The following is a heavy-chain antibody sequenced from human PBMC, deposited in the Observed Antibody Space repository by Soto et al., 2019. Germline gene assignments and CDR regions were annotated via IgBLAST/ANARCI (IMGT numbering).Heavy chain of an antibody. CDR3: ARDYYGSGSPSGMDV. CDR2: ISSSSSTI. V-gene: IGHV3-48*02. CDR1: GFTFSSYS. D-gene: IGHD3-10*01. J-gene: IGHJ6*02. Sequence: EVQLVESGGGLVQPEGSLRLSCAASGFTFSSYSMNWVRQALGKGLEWVSYISSSSSTIYYADSVKGRFTISRDNAKNSLYLQMNSLRDEDTAVYYCARDYYGSGSPSGMDVWGQGTTVTVSS.